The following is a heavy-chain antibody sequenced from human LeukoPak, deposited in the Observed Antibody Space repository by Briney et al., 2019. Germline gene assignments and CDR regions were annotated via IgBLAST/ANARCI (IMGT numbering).Heavy chain of an antibody. J-gene: IGHJ4*02. D-gene: IGHD4-17*01. Sequence: GGSLRLSCAASGFTFSRYDMSWVRQAPGKGLEWVPAITDSGGSTYYADSVRGRFTISRDDSKNTLYLLMNSLRAEDTAVYYCAKEDTLTTVYFDYWGQGTPVTVSS. CDR2: ITDSGGST. CDR3: AKEDTLTTVYFDY. V-gene: IGHV3-23*01. CDR1: GFTFSRYD.